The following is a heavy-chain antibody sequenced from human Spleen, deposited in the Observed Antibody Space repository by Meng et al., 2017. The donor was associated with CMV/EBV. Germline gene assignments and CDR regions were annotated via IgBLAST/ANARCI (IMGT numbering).Heavy chain of an antibody. CDR2: IYSGGSST. Sequence: GESLKISCAASGFTFSSYAMSWVRQAPGKGLEWVSVIYSGGSSTYYADSVKGRFTISRDNSKNTLYLQMNSLRAEDTAVYYCAKAMDSSSSLIRYYYYGMDVWDQGTTVTVSS. J-gene: IGHJ6*02. CDR3: AKAMDSSSSLIRYYYYGMDV. D-gene: IGHD6-6*01. V-gene: IGHV3-23*03. CDR1: GFTFSSYA.